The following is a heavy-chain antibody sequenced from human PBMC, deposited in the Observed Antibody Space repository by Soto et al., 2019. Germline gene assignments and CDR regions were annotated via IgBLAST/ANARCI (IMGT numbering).Heavy chain of an antibody. CDR3: ARVPGHKNSRGDY. CDR1: GYTFTHYY. Sequence: QVQLVQSGAEVKKPGASVSVSCKASGYTFTHYYIHWVRRAPGQGLEWMGLINPKTGDTNYAQKFRDRVSMTRDTSTNTASMRLSSPRSDDTAVYYCARVPGHKNSRGDYWGQGTPVTVSA. D-gene: IGHD1-7*01. CDR2: INPKTGDT. J-gene: IGHJ4*02. V-gene: IGHV1-2*02.